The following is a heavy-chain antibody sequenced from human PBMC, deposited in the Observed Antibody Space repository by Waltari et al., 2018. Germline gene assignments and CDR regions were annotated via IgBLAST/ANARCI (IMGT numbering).Heavy chain of an antibody. CDR1: GGPFSSYA. CDR2: IIPIFGNA. V-gene: IGHV1-69*05. D-gene: IGHD2-21*01. Sequence: QVQLVQSGAEVTKPGSSVKVSCKASGGPFSSYAISWVRPAPGQGLEWMGGIIPIFGNANYAQKFQGRVTITTDEPTSTAYMELSSLRSEDTAVYYCARFLTYCGGDCYYWFDPWGQGTLVTVSS. CDR3: ARFLTYCGGDCYYWFDP. J-gene: IGHJ5*02.